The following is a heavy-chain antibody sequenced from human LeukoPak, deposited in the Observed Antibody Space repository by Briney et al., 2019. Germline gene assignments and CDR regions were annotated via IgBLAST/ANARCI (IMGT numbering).Heavy chain of an antibody. J-gene: IGHJ4*02. V-gene: IGHV3-21*01. CDR1: GFTFSSYS. CDR3: ASVIDCSGGSCYSLTSLEFDY. CDR2: ISSSSSYI. D-gene: IGHD2-15*01. Sequence: KPGGSLRLSCAASGFTFSSYSMNWVRQAPGKGLEWVSSISSSSSYIYYADSVKGRFTISRGNAKNSLYLQMNSLRAEDTAVYYCASVIDCSGGSCYSLTSLEFDYWGQGTLVTVSS.